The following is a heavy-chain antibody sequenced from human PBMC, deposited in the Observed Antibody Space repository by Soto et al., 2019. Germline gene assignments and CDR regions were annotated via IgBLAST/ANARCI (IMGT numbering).Heavy chain of an antibody. V-gene: IGHV4-39*01. J-gene: IGHJ4*02. CDR2: IYYSGST. Sequence: PSETLSLTCSVSGGSISSSSYYWGWIRQPPGKGLQWIGTIYYSGSTYYNPSLKGRVTISVDTSKNQFSLKLSSVTAADTAVYYCASSDGGSTIDYWGQGALVTVSS. CDR3: ASSDGGSTIDY. CDR1: GGSISSSSYY.